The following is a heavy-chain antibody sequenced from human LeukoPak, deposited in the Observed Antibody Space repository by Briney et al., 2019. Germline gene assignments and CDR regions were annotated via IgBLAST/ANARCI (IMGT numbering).Heavy chain of an antibody. V-gene: IGHV4-38-2*01. CDR2: IFHNGIT. J-gene: IGHJ4*02. Sequence: SETLSLTCAVSGFSINSGYFWAWIRPSPGKGLEWIGRIFHNGITYYNPSLKSRITISVDTSKNQFSLRLSSVTAADTAVYYCARRISTRRGETCSSTSCYFDYWGQGTLVTVSS. CDR3: ARRISTRRGETCSSTSCYFDY. D-gene: IGHD2-2*01. CDR1: GFSINSGYF.